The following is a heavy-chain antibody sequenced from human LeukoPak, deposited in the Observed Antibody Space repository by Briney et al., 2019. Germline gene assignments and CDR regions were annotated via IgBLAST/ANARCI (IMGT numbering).Heavy chain of an antibody. CDR1: GDSITSSY. V-gene: IGHV4-59*01. Sequence: SETLSLTCTVSGDSITSSYWSWIRQPPGKGLEWIGYIYYTGNTNYNPSLKSRVTISVDTSKNQFSLKLSSVTAADTAVYYCARLEYYYDSSGTNNWYDPWGQGTLVTVSS. CDR3: ARLEYYYDSSGTNNWYDP. J-gene: IGHJ5*02. CDR2: IYYTGNT. D-gene: IGHD3-22*01.